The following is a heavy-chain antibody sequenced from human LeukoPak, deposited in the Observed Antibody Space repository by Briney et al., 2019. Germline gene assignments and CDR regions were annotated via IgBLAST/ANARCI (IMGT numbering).Heavy chain of an antibody. J-gene: IGHJ2*01. Sequence: SETLSLTCTVSGGSISSYYWSWIRQPAGKGLEWIGRIYTSGSTNYNPSLQSRVTMSVDTSKNQFSLKLSSVTAADTAVYYCARARYYDSSGYSNYWYFDLWGRGTLVTVSS. CDR3: ARARYYDSSGYSNYWYFDL. CDR1: GGSISSYY. V-gene: IGHV4-4*07. D-gene: IGHD3-22*01. CDR2: IYTSGST.